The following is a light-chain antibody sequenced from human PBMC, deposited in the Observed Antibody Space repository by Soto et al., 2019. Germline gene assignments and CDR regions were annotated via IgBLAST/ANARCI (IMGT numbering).Light chain of an antibody. V-gene: IGKV3-20*01. CDR3: QHYGSLVLT. CDR2: GAS. CDR1: QSVSSTY. J-gene: IGKJ4*01. Sequence: EIVLTQSPGTLSLTPGERATLSCRASQSVSSTYLAWYQQKPDQAPRLLIYGASSRANGIPDRFSGSGSGTDFTLTISRLGPEDFAVYYCQHYGSLVLTSGGGTKVEI.